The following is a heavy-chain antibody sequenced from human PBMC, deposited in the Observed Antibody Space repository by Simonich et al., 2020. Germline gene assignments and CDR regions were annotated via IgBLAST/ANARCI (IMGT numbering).Heavy chain of an antibody. CDR1: GGSINSSSYY. CDR3: ARHAGFAFDI. V-gene: IGHV4-39*01. Sequence: QLQLQDSGPGLVKPSETLSLTCTVSGGSINSSSYYWGCIRQPPGKGLEWIGGIYYSGSTYYNPSLKSRGTISVDTSKNQFSLKLSSVTAADTAVYYCARHAGFAFDIWGQGTMVTVSS. CDR2: IYYSGST. D-gene: IGHD6-13*01. J-gene: IGHJ3*02.